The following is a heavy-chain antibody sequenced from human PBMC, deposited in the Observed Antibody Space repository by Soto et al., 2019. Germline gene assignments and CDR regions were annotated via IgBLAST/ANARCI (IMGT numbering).Heavy chain of an antibody. V-gene: IGHV1-8*01. J-gene: IGHJ6*02. CDR2: MNPNNGDT. CDR1: GYTFTNYD. Sequence: QVQLVQSGAEVKKPGASVKVSCKASGYTFTNYDINWVRQATGQGLEWMGWMNPNNGDTGYAQNFQGRVTMTRNTSISTAYMELNSLSSEDTAVYYCARAPGYIYGFIRSYYGLDVWGQGTSVTVSS. CDR3: ARAPGYIYGFIRSYYGLDV. D-gene: IGHD5-18*01.